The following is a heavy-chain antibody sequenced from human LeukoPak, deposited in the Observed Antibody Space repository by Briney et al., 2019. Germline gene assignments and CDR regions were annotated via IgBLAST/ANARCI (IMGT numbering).Heavy chain of an antibody. CDR1: GYTFTSYG. CDR2: ISAYKGNT. CDR3: ARSHYYDSSGYHLIGFKY. J-gene: IGHJ4*02. Sequence: ASVKVSFKASGYTFTSYGISWVRQAPGQGLEWMGWISAYKGNTNYAQKLQGRVTMATDTSTSTAYMELRSLRSDDTAVYYCARSHYYDSSGYHLIGFKYWGQGTLVTVSS. V-gene: IGHV1-18*01. D-gene: IGHD3-22*01.